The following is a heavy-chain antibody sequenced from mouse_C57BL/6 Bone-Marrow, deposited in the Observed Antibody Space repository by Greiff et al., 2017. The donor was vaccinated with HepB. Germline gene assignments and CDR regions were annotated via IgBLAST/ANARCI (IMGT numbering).Heavy chain of an antibody. CDR1: GYTFTSYW. CDR2: IDPSDSYT. D-gene: IGHD1-1*01. Sequence: VQLQQPGAELVRPGTSVKLSCKASGYTFTSYWMHWVKQRPGQGLEWIGVIDPSDSYTNYNQKFKGKATLTVDTSSSTAYMQLSSLTSEDSAVYNCAKHDYGDYRGEDATLTDSS. J-gene: IGHJ2*01. CDR3: AKHDYGDY. V-gene: IGHV1-59*01.